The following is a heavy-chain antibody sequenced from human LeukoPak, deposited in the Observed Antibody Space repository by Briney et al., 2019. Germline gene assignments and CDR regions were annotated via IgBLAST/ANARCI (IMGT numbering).Heavy chain of an antibody. CDR3: AKTYYYDSSGPIFDY. Sequence: GGSLRLSCAASGFTFDDYAMHWVRQAPGKGLEWVSGISWNSGSIGYADSVKGRFTISRDNAKNSLYLQMNSLRAEDTALYYCAKTYYYDSSGPIFDYWGQGTLVTVSS. CDR2: ISWNSGSI. J-gene: IGHJ4*02. CDR1: GFTFDDYA. V-gene: IGHV3-9*01. D-gene: IGHD3-22*01.